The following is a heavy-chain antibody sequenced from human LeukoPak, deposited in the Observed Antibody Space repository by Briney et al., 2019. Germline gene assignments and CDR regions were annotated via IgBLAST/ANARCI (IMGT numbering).Heavy chain of an antibody. CDR2: ISSSSSTI. CDR3: ARVGYYDFWSGTLKDYYMDV. D-gene: IGHD3-3*01. V-gene: IGHV3-48*01. Sequence: GGSLRLSCAASGFTFSSYSMNWVRQAPGKGLEWVSYISSSSSTIYHADSVKGRFTISRDNAKNSLYLQMNSLRAEDTAVYYCARVGYYDFWSGTLKDYYMDVWGKGATVTVSS. CDR1: GFTFSSYS. J-gene: IGHJ6*03.